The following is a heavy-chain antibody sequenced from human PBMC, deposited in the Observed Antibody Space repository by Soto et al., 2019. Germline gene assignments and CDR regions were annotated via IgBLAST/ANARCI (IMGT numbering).Heavy chain of an antibody. V-gene: IGHV1-18*01. J-gene: IGHJ4*02. Sequence: ASVKVSCKASGNTFASHGFSWVRQAPGQGLEWMGWISGFNGQTNYALKFQGRVTLTTDTSTSTAYMELRSLRSDDTAVYFCARVNPRGVAVVRDYWGQGTLVTVSS. D-gene: IGHD3-10*01. CDR2: ISGFNGQT. CDR1: GNTFASHG. CDR3: ARVNPRGVAVVRDY.